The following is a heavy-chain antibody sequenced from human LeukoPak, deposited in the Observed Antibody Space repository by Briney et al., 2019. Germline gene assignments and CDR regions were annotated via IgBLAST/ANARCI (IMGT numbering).Heavy chain of an antibody. Sequence: PGGSLRLSCAASGFTFSSYEMNWVRQAPGKGLEWVSYISSSGSTIYYADSVKGRFAISRDNAKTSLYLQMNSLRAEDTAVYYCARDQGPYNYDSFDYWGQGTLVTVSS. J-gene: IGHJ4*02. CDR1: GFTFSSYE. CDR3: ARDQGPYNYDSFDY. V-gene: IGHV3-48*03. CDR2: ISSSGSTI. D-gene: IGHD5-18*01.